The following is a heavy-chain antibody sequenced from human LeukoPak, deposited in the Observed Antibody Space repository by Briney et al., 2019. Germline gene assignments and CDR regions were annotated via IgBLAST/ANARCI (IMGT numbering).Heavy chain of an antibody. D-gene: IGHD6-19*01. CDR2: ISYDGSNK. J-gene: IGHJ2*01. CDR1: GFTFSSYG. V-gene: IGHV3-30*18. CDR3: AKDLGGGSGCYDL. Sequence: GGSLRLSCAASGFTFSSYGMHWVRQAPGKGLEWVAIISYDGSNKYYADSVQGRFTISRDNSKNTLYLQMNSLRAEDTAVYSCAKDLGGGSGCYDLWGRGTLVTVSS.